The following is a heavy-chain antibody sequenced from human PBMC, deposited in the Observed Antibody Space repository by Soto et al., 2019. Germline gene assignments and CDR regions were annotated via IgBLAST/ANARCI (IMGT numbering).Heavy chain of an antibody. CDR1: GFIVSSNY. J-gene: IGHJ3*02. CDR2: IYSGGRT. CDR3: ASGPGVFDI. V-gene: IGHV3-66*01. Sequence: EVQLVESGGGLVQPGGSLRLSCVASGFIVSSNYMSWVRQAPGKGLECVSVIYSGGRTHNADSVKGRFTISRDNSKNTVYLQMNSLRAEDTAVYYCASGPGVFDIWGQGTMVTVSS.